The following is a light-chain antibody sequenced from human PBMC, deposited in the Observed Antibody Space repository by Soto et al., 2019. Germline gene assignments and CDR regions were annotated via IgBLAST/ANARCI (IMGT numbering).Light chain of an antibody. J-gene: IGKJ4*01. Sequence: EILLTQSPATLSVSPGERATLSCRASQSTISNLAWYQQKPGQSPRLLIYGDSIRATGIPARFSGSGSATEFTLTISSLQSEDVAVYYCQHFNNWLFSFGGGTKVEIK. CDR1: QSTISN. CDR3: QHFNNWLFS. CDR2: GDS. V-gene: IGKV3-15*01.